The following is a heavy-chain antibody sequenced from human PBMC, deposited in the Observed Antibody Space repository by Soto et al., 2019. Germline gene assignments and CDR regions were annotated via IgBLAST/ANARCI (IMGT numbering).Heavy chain of an antibody. CDR3: AAVSYCSGGSCSFPDY. D-gene: IGHD2-15*01. J-gene: IGHJ4*02. CDR1: GFTFTSSA. CDR2: IVVGSGNT. Sequence: GASVKVSCKASGFTFTSSAVQWVRQARGQRLEWIGWIVVGSGNTNYAQKFQERVTITRDMSTSTAYMELSSLRSEDTAVYYCAAVSYCSGGSCSFPDYWGQGTLVTV. V-gene: IGHV1-58*01.